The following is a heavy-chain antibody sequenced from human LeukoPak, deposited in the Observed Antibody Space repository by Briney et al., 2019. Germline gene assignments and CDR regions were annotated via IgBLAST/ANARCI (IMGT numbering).Heavy chain of an antibody. D-gene: IGHD5-12*01. V-gene: IGHV4-34*01. CDR3: ARGQGAPDVVATVEEYYYYYGMDV. CDR2: INHSGST. CDR1: GGSFSGYY. J-gene: IGHJ6*02. Sequence: SETLSLTCAVYGGSFSGYYWSWIRQPPGKGLEWIGEINHSGSTNYNPSLKSRVTISVDTSKNQFSLKLSSVTAADTAVYHCARGQGAPDVVATVEEYYYYYGMDVWGQGTTVTVSS.